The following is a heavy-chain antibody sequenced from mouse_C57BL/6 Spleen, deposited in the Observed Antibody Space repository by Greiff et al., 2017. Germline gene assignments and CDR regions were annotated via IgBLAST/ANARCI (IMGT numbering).Heavy chain of an antibody. V-gene: IGHV1-62-2*01. Sequence: QVQLKESGAELVKPGASVKLSCKASGYTFTEYTIHWVKQRSGQGLEWIGWFYTGSGNIKNNEKFKDKATLTADKSSSTIYNGLSRFPSEDTAVYFCARHEEPSYEYDRGYAMDYWGQGTSVTVSS. CDR3: ARHEEPSYEYDRGYAMDY. CDR2: FYTGSGNI. J-gene: IGHJ4*01. CDR1: GYTFTEYT. D-gene: IGHD2-4*01.